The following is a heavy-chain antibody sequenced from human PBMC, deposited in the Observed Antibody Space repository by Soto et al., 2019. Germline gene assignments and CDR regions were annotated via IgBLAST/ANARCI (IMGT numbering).Heavy chain of an antibody. D-gene: IGHD5-18*01. Sequence: QLQLQESGSGLVKPSQTLSLTCAVSGGSISSGGYSWSWIRQRPGKGLEWFGYIYHSGSTYYNPSLKSPVTISVDRSKNQFSLKLSSVTAADTAVYYCARLLQLASSRRGWFDRWGQGTLVTVSS. CDR2: IYHSGST. CDR1: GGSISSGGYS. CDR3: ARLLQLASSRRGWFDR. J-gene: IGHJ5*02. V-gene: IGHV4-30-2*01.